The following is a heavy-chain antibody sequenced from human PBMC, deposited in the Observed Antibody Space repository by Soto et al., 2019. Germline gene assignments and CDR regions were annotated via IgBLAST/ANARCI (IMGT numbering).Heavy chain of an antibody. J-gene: IGHJ4*02. CDR2: LYSGGST. V-gene: IGHV3-53*01. D-gene: IGHD1-26*01. Sequence: EVKLVESGGGLVQPGGSLRLSCAASGFTVSDYYMTWVRQAPGKGLEWVSLLYSGGSTIYADSVKGRVTISRDSSKNTLHLQMNSLRVEDTAVYYCARATVGASDLGFDSWGQGTLVTVSS. CDR1: GFTVSDYY. CDR3: ARATVGASDLGFDS.